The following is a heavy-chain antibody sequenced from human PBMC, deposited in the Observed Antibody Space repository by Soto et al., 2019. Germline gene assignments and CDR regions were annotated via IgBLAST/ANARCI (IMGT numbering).Heavy chain of an antibody. CDR1: GGSISTYY. D-gene: IGHD3-3*01. CDR3: ARGKVIGP. CDR2: VHYSGTT. Sequence: QVQLQESGPGLVKPSETLSLTCTVSGGSISTYYWTWIRQPPGKGLERIGYVHYSGTTNYNPSLKGRVTLSVDTSKNQFSLKLRSVTAADTAVYYCARGKVIGPWGQGTLVTVSS. V-gene: IGHV4-59*01. J-gene: IGHJ5*02.